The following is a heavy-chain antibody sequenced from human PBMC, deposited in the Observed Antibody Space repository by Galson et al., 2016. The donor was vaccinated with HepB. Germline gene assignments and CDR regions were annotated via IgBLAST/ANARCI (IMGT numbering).Heavy chain of an antibody. CDR2: ISSASSTI. CDR3: ARGKAVTCIDPLDP. D-gene: IGHD6-19*01. V-gene: IGHV3-48*01. Sequence: SLKLSCAASGLTFSSNSMNWVRRAPGQGLEWVSYISSASSTIYYADSLKGRFTISRDNAKNSLYLQMNSRRVEDTAVYYCARGKAVTCIDPLDPWGQGTLVTVSS. CDR1: GLTFSSNS. J-gene: IGHJ5*02.